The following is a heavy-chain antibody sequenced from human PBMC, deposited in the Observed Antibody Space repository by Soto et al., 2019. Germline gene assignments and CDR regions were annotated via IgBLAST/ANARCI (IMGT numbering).Heavy chain of an antibody. D-gene: IGHD2-15*01. CDR3: ARLYCSGGSCYSPPAYFNH. CDR1: GGSLSSSDYY. CDR2: IYYSGNT. V-gene: IGHV4-39*01. Sequence: LSLTCTVSGGSLSSSDYYWGWIRQPPGKGLEWLGSIYYSGNTYYNPSLESRVTISVDTSKKQFSLKLRSVTAADTAVYYCARLYCSGGSCYSPPAYFNHWGQGTLVTVSS. J-gene: IGHJ1*01.